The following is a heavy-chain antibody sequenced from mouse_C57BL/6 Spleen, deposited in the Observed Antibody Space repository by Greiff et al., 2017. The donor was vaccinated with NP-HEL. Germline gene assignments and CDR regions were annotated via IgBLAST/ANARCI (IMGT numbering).Heavy chain of an antibody. CDR1: GFSLTSYG. V-gene: IGHV2-5*01. CDR3: AKNAPDYYGSSGGYFDV. J-gene: IGHJ1*03. D-gene: IGHD1-1*01. CDR2: IWRGGST. Sequence: VKLMESGPGLVQPSQSLSITCTVSGFSLTSYGVHWVRQSPGKGLEWLGVIWRGGSTDYNAAFMSRLSITKDNSKSQVFFKMNSLQADDTAIYYCAKNAPDYYGSSGGYFDVWGTGTTVTVSS.